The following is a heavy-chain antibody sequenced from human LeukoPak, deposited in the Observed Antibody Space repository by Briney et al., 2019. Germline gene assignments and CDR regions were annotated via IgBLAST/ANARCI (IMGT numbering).Heavy chain of an antibody. CDR3: ARQSVISSRSPDDAFDI. Sequence: ASVKVSCKASGYTFTKYGISWVRQAPGQGLEWMGWTSGYNGNTNYIQRLQGRVTMTTDTTTSTAYMELRSLRSDDAAVYYCARQSVISSRSPDDAFDIWGQGTMVTVSS. CDR1: GYTFTKYG. D-gene: IGHD2-21*01. V-gene: IGHV1-18*01. J-gene: IGHJ3*02. CDR2: TSGYNGNT.